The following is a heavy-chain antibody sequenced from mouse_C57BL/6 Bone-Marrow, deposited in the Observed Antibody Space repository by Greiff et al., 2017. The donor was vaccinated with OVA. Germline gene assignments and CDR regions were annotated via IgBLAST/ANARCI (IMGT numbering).Heavy chain of an antibody. D-gene: IGHD2-3*01. Sequence: QVQLQQSGPELVKPGASVKISCKASGYAFSSSWMNWVKQRPGKGLEWIGRIYPGDGDTNYNGKFKGKATLTADKSSSTAYMQLSSLTSEYSAVYFGARCDGYYVGFAYWGQGTLVTVSA. CDR2: IYPGDGDT. J-gene: IGHJ3*01. CDR3: ARCDGYYVGFAY. CDR1: GYAFSSSW. V-gene: IGHV1-82*01.